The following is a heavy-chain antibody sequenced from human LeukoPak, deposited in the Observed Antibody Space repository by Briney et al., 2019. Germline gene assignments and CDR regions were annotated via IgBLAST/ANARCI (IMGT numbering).Heavy chain of an antibody. V-gene: IGHV3-33*01. CDR3: ATDRNSGKYYDY. J-gene: IGHJ4*02. CDR2: IWYDGSNK. D-gene: IGHD1-26*01. CDR1: VHTFGNYR. Sequence: GKCLRLSCAASVHTFGNYRMHWVRHAPCKGLEWVVVIWYDGSNKYYADSVKGRFTISRDNSKDTLYLQMNSLRAEDTAVYYCATDRNSGKYYDYWGQGTLVTVSS.